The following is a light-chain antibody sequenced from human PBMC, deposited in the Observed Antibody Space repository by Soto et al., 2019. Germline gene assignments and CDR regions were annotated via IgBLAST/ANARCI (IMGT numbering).Light chain of an antibody. CDR1: SSNIGAGYD. V-gene: IGLV1-40*01. CDR3: LSFDSSLSVV. J-gene: IGLJ2*01. Sequence: QSVLTQPPSVSGAPGQRVTISCTGRSSNIGAGYDVHWYQQLPGRAPKLLIYGNTNRPSGVPDRFSGSKSGTSASLAITGLQAEYEADYYCLSFDSSLSVVFGGGTQLTVL. CDR2: GNT.